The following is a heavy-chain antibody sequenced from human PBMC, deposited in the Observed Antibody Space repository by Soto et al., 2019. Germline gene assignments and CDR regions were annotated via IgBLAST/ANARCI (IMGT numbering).Heavy chain of an antibody. J-gene: IGHJ6*02. CDR3: ARDRGSYYYYYYGMDV. CDR1: GYTFTSYG. Sequence: QVQLVQSGAEVKKPGASVKVSCKASGYTFTSYGISWVRQAPGQGLEWMGWISAYNGNTNYAQKLQGRVTMTTDTSTSTAYMELRSRRSDDTAVYYCARDRGSYYYYYYGMDVWGQGTTVTVSS. CDR2: ISAYNGNT. D-gene: IGHD1-26*01. V-gene: IGHV1-18*01.